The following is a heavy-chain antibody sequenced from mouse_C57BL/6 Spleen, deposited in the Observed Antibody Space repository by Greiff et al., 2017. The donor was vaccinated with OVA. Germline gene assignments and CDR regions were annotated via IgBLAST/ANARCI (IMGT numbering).Heavy chain of an antibody. V-gene: IGHV1-18*01. CDR1: GYTFTDYN. CDR2: INPYNGGT. J-gene: IGHJ2*01. Sequence: VQLQQSGPELVKPGASVKIPCKASGYTFTDYNMDWVKQSHGQSLEWIGDINPYNGGTIYNQKFKGKATLTVDKSSSTAYMELRSLTSEDTAVYYGARDYCGLDYWGQGTTLTVSS. D-gene: IGHD1-1*01. CDR3: ARDYCGLDY.